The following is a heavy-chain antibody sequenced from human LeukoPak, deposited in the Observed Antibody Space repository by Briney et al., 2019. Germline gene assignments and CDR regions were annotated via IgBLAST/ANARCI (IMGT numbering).Heavy chain of an antibody. Sequence: GGSLRLSCAASGFTFSSYNMNWVRQAPGKGLEWVSSISSTSDYTYYADSVKGRFTISRDNAKNSLFLQMNSLRAEDTAVYYWGDATSDYWGQGTLVTVSS. J-gene: IGHJ4*02. CDR3: GDATSDY. CDR2: ISSTSDYT. CDR1: GFTFSSYN. V-gene: IGHV3-21*01. D-gene: IGHD1-26*01.